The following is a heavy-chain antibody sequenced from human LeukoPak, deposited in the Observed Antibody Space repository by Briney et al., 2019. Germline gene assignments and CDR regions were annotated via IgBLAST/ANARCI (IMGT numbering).Heavy chain of an antibody. D-gene: IGHD1-26*01. CDR3: ARPSDYHSWERTAFNL. V-gene: IGHV3-30*04. CDR2: VSFDGNDK. CDR1: GFRFSDYD. J-gene: IGHJ3*01. Sequence: GGSLRLSCAASGFRFSDYDLHWVRQTPGKGLEWVAVVSFDGNDKHYADYVKGRFTIFRDNSRNTMYLQMSSLRPEDTAVFYCARPSDYHSWERTAFNLWGQGTVVTVSP.